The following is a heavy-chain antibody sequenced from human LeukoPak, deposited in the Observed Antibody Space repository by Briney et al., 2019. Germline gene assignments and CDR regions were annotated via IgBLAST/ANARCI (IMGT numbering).Heavy chain of an antibody. Sequence: SETLSLTCAVSGYSISSGYYWGWIRQPPGKGLEWIGSIYHSGSTYYNPSLKSRVTISVDTSKNQFSLKLSSVTAADTAVYYCARTGVAVASFDHWGQGTLVTVSS. D-gene: IGHD6-19*01. J-gene: IGHJ5*02. CDR3: ARTGVAVASFDH. CDR1: GYSISSGYY. V-gene: IGHV4-38-2*01. CDR2: IYHSGST.